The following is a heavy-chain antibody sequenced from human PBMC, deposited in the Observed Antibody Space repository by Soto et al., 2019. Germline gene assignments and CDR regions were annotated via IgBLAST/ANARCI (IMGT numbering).Heavy chain of an antibody. J-gene: IGHJ2*01. D-gene: IGHD3-3*01. CDR2: INDDGSRT. Sequence: GGSLRLSCAASGFTLSNFWMHGVRQVPGKGLVWVSRINDDGSRTKCADSVEGRLTISRDTAKNTLYLQMDSLRVEDTAVYYCVRDHHDYDFWSGNPRGYFDLWGRGTLVTVSS. V-gene: IGHV3-74*01. CDR1: GFTLSNFW. CDR3: VRDHHDYDFWSGNPRGYFDL.